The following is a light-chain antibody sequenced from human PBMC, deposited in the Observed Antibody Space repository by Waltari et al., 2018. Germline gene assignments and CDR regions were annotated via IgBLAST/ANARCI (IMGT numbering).Light chain of an antibody. J-gene: IGLJ1*01. CDR2: EVS. CDR1: SSAGGGYNY. Sequence: QSALTQPASVSGSPGQSITISCTGTSSAGGGYNYVSWYQLHPGKAPKLRIYEVSNRPSWVSNRFSGSKSGNTASLTISGLQAEDEADYYCSSYTSSSTLYVFGTGTKVTVL. V-gene: IGLV2-14*01. CDR3: SSYTSSSTLYV.